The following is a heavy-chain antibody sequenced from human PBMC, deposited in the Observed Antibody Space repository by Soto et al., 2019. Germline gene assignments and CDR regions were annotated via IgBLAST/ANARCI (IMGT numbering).Heavy chain of an antibody. CDR2: ISHDGSDE. Sequence: QVQLVESGGGVVQSGRSLRLSCAVSGFTLSSYSMHWVRQAPGEGLEWMALISHDGSDEYYADSAKGRFTVSRDNSKNTLYLQMTSLRTEDTAVYYCAREVTYSSSHKPFDYWGQGTLVTVSS. CDR3: AREVTYSSSHKPFDY. J-gene: IGHJ4*02. CDR1: GFTLSSYS. D-gene: IGHD6-13*01. V-gene: IGHV3-30*04.